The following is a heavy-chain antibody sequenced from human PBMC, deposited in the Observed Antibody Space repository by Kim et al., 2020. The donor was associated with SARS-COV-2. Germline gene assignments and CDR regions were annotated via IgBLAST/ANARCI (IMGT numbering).Heavy chain of an antibody. CDR1: GGSFSDYN. D-gene: IGHD2-21*01. Sequence: SETLSLTCAAYGGSFSDYNWNWIRQSPGKGLEWIGEINHVGSTNYNPSLKSRVTISVDASKSQFSLNLRSVTAADTAVYYCARVRSAFTNCYILQRCLTYYDGLDVWGQGTTVTVSS. J-gene: IGHJ6*02. CDR2: INHVGST. CDR3: ARVRSAFTNCYILQRCLTYYDGLDV. V-gene: IGHV4-34*01.